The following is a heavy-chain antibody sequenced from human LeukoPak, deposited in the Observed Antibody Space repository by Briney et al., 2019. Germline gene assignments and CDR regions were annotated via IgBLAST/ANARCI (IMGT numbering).Heavy chain of an antibody. CDR2: INPTSGST. D-gene: IGHD6-19*01. CDR1: GYTFTSYF. Sequence: ASVKLSCKASGYTFTSYFLHWERQAPGQGLEWLGIINPTSGSTTYAQKFLGRVTVTRDRSTSTVYMELNSLRSEDTAVYYCARDGGYSSGYYRGLYWGQGTLVTVSS. J-gene: IGHJ4*02. CDR3: ARDGGYSSGYYRGLY. V-gene: IGHV1-46*01.